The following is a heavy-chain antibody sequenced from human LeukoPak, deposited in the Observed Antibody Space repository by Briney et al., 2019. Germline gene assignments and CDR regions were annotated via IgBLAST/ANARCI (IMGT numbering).Heavy chain of an antibody. J-gene: IGHJ5*02. CDR1: GFTFSNNA. D-gene: IGHD3-10*01. V-gene: IGHV3-74*01. CDR3: TKEGLPSGSSWSAWFDP. Sequence: GRSLRLSCAASGFTFSNNAMHWVRQAPGKGLVWVSRIRNDGSDTRYAESVKGRFTISRDNAKNTLYLQMNSLRAEDTAVYYCTKEGLPSGSSWSAWFDPWGQGTLVTVSS. CDR2: IRNDGSDT.